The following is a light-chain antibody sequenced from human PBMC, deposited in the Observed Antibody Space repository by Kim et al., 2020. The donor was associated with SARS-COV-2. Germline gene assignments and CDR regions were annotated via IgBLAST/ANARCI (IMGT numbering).Light chain of an antibody. J-gene: IGKJ2*01. CDR2: AAS. Sequence: DIQMTQSPSSLSASVGDRVSITCRAGQNINNYLNWYQQKPGKAPKLLIYAASTLQTGVPSRFSGSGSGTHFTLTISSLQPDDFATYYCQQSCSTVMYTFGQGTKLEI. V-gene: IGKV1-39*01. CDR1: QNINNY. CDR3: QQSCSTVMYT.